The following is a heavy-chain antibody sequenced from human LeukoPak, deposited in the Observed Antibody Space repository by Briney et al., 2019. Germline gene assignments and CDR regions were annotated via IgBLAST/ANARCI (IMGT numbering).Heavy chain of an antibody. CDR1: GGSISSYY. V-gene: IGHV4-59*01. CDR2: IYYSGST. CDR3: AREATVNNWYFDL. Sequence: SETLSLTCTVSGGSISSYYWSWIRQPPGKGLEWIGSIYYSGSTNYKLSLKSRVTISVDTSKNQFSLKQRSVHNAHTALYYCAREATVNNWYFDLCGRGTLVTVSS. D-gene: IGHD4-17*01. J-gene: IGHJ2*01.